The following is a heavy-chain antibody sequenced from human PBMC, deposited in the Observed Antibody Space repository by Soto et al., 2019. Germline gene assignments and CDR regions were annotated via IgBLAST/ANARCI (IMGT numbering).Heavy chain of an antibody. Sequence: SETLSLTCTVSGGSVTSDNYYWSWIRQPPGKRLQWIGYIHYSGSFNYNPSLKSRVTISLDTSNNQLFLKLDSVTASDTAVYYCSRPHRGPYAFDIWGQGTMVT. CDR3: SRPHRGPYAFDI. CDR1: GGSVTSDNYY. D-gene: IGHD5-12*01. CDR2: IHYSGSF. V-gene: IGHV4-61*01. J-gene: IGHJ3*02.